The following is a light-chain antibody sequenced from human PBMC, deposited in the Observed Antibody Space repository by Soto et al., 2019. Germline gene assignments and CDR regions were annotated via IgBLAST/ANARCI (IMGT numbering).Light chain of an antibody. CDR1: QSVSISY. CDR3: QQRSNWPPT. CDR2: GAS. Sequence: EIVLTQSPATLSLSPGERATLSCRASQSVSISYLAWYQQRPGQAPRLLIYGASSRATGIPGRFSGSGSGTDFTLTISSLEPEDFAVYYCQQRSNWPPTFGGGTKVDIK. J-gene: IGKJ4*01. V-gene: IGKV3D-20*02.